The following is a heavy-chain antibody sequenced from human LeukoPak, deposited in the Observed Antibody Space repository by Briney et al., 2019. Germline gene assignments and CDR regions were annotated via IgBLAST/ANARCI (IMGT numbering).Heavy chain of an antibody. J-gene: IGHJ4*02. D-gene: IGHD5-18*01. Sequence: SETLSLTCVVYGASFSDYYWTWIRQPPGKGLEWIGEINRSGSTNYNPSLKSRVTLSVDTSKKQFSLNLNSVTAADTAVYYCARVGGYSYGSLSYWGQGTLVTVSS. CDR1: GASFSDYY. CDR2: INRSGST. V-gene: IGHV4-34*01. CDR3: ARVGGYSYGSLSY.